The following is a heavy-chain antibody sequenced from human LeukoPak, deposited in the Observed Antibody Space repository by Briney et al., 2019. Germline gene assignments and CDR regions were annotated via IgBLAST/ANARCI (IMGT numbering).Heavy chain of an antibody. CDR3: AREILGLSGSWDY. CDR1: GFIFRNNW. Sequence: GGSLRLSCAAAGFIFRNNWMTWVRQAPGKGLEWVANIKHDSSEKYSKDSVKGRFTISRDNAKMILYLQMNSLRAEDTAVYYCAREILGLSGSWDYWGQGTLVTVSS. CDR2: IKHDSSEK. D-gene: IGHD1-26*01. J-gene: IGHJ4*02. V-gene: IGHV3-7*05.